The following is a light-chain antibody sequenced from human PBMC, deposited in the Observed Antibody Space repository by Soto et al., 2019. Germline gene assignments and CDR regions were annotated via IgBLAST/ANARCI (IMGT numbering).Light chain of an antibody. Sequence: EIVMTQSPATLSVSPGERATLSCRASPSVSSTLAWYQQKPGQAPRLLMYGASTRATGIPDRFSGSGSGTEFTLTISSLQSEDFAVYYCQQHNNWPPWTFGQGTKVEIK. CDR2: GAS. J-gene: IGKJ1*01. V-gene: IGKV3-15*01. CDR3: QQHNNWPPWT. CDR1: PSVSST.